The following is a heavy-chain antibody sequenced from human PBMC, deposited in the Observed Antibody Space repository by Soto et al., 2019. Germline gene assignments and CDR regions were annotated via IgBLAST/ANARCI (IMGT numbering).Heavy chain of an antibody. J-gene: IGHJ6*02. CDR3: AAARHYYYYYGMDV. CDR2: ISSSGSTI. Sequence: GGSLRLSCAASGFTFSSYEMNWVRQAPGKGLEWVSYISSSGSTIYYADSVKGRFTISRDNAKNSLYLQMNSLRAEDTAVYYCAAARHYYYYYGMDVWGQGTTVTVSS. CDR1: GFTFSSYE. D-gene: IGHD2-15*01. V-gene: IGHV3-48*03.